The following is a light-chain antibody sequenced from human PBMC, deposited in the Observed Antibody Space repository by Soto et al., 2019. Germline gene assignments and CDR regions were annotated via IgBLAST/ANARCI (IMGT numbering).Light chain of an antibody. Sequence: QSALTQPASVSGSPGQSITISCTGTSSDVGSYNLVSWYQQHPGKAPKLMIYEGSKRPSGVSNRFSGSKSGNTASLTISWLQAEDEADYYCCSYAGRVFGTGTKLTVL. CDR2: EGS. J-gene: IGLJ1*01. CDR3: CSYAGRV. V-gene: IGLV2-23*01. CDR1: SSDVGSYNL.